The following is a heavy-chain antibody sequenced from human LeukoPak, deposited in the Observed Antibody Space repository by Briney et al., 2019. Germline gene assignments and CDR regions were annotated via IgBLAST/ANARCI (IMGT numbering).Heavy chain of an antibody. CDR1: GFTFSSYS. V-gene: IGHV3-21*01. Sequence: KSGGSLRLSCAASGFTFSSYSMNWVRQAPGKGLEWVSSISSSSSYIYYADSVKGRFTISRDNAKNSLYLQMNSLRAEDTAVYYCARDGGFGERFPTFSDYWGQGTLVTVSS. CDR2: ISSSSSYI. J-gene: IGHJ4*02. D-gene: IGHD3-10*01. CDR3: ARDGGFGERFPTFSDY.